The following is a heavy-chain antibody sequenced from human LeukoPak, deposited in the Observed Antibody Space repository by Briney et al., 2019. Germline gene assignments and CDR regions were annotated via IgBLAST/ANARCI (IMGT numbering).Heavy chain of an antibody. Sequence: ASVKVSCKASGYTFTGYYMHWVRQAPGQGLEWMGWINPNSGGTNYAQKFQGWVTMTRDTSISTACMELSRLRSDDTAVYYCASASSGWYAAGKRFDYWGQGTLVTVSS. CDR1: GYTFTGYY. CDR3: ASASSGWYAAGKRFDY. V-gene: IGHV1-2*04. CDR2: INPNSGGT. J-gene: IGHJ4*02. D-gene: IGHD6-19*01.